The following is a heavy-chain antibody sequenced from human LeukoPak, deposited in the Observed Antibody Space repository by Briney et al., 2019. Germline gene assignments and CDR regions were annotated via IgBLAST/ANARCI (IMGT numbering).Heavy chain of an antibody. CDR3: ARSRGYAASPDL. CDR2: ISSSSRTI. V-gene: IGHV3-48*03. D-gene: IGHD5-12*01. CDR1: GFTFSSYE. J-gene: IGHJ2*01. Sequence: GGSLRLSCAGSGFTFSSYEMNWVRQALRKGLEWVSYISSSSRTIYYADSVKGRFTSSRDNAKNSLYLQMNSLRAEDTAVYYCARSRGYAASPDLWGRGTLVTVSS.